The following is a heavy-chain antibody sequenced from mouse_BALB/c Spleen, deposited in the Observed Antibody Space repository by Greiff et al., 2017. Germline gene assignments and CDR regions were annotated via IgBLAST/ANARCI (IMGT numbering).Heavy chain of an antibody. V-gene: IGHV5-4*02. CDR3: ARDQISYGNYAWFAY. J-gene: IGHJ3*01. CDR1: GFTFSDYY. Sequence: EVHLVESGGGLVKPGGSLKLSCAASGFTFSDYYMYWVRQTPEKRLEWVATISDGGSYTYYPDSVKGRFTISRDNAKNNLYLQMSSLKSEDTAMYYCARDQISYGNYAWFAYWGQGTLVTVSA. CDR2: ISDGGSYT. D-gene: IGHD2-1*01.